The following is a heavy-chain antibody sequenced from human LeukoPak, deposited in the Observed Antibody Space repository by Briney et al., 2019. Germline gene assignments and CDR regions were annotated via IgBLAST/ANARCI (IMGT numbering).Heavy chain of an antibody. Sequence: GGSLRLSCAASGFTFSSYWMSWVRQAPGKGLEWVANIKQDGSEKYYVDSVKGRFTISRDNAKNSLYLQMNSLRAEDTAVYYCARDSRDSSSWYVSYYYYMDVWGKGTTVTVSS. CDR3: ARDSRDSSSWYVSYYYYMDV. V-gene: IGHV3-7*01. CDR2: IKQDGSEK. CDR1: GFTFSSYW. D-gene: IGHD6-13*01. J-gene: IGHJ6*03.